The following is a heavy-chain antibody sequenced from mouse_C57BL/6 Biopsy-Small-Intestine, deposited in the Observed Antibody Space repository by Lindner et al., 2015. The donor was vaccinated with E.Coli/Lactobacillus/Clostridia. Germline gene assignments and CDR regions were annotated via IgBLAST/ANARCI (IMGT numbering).Heavy chain of an antibody. CDR1: GYTFTSYG. D-gene: IGHD2-3*01. V-gene: IGHV1-81*01. CDR3: ARSDDGYPTHYYAMDY. J-gene: IGHJ4*01. Sequence: VQLQESGAELARPGASVKLSCKASGYTFTSYGISWVKQRTGQGLEWIGEIYPRSGNTYYNEKFKGKATLTADKSSSTAYMELRSLTSEDSAVYFCARSDDGYPTHYYAMDYWGQGTSVTVSS. CDR2: IYPRSGNT.